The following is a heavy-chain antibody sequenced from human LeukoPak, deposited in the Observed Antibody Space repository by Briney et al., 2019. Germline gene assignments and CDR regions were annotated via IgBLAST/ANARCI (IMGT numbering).Heavy chain of an antibody. CDR2: IYYSGST. CDR1: GGSISSHY. CDR3: ARRCYTDSCDL. D-gene: IGHD2-2*02. Sequence: PSETLSLTCTVSGGSISSHYWTWIRQPPGKGLEWIGYIYYSGSTNYNPSLKSRVTISVDTSKNQFSLKLTSVTAADTAVYYCARRCYTDSCDLWGRGTLVTVSS. J-gene: IGHJ2*01. V-gene: IGHV4-59*11.